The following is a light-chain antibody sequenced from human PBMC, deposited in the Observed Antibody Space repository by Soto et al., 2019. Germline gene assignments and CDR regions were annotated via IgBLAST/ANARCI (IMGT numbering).Light chain of an antibody. CDR2: EVS. J-gene: IGLJ2*01. Sequence: QSALTQPPSASGSPGQSVTISCTGTSSDVGGYNYVSWYQQHPGKAPKLMISEVSNRPSGVPDRFSGSKSGNTASLTVSGLQAEDEDDYYCSSYADSIVLFGGGTKVTVL. V-gene: IGLV2-8*01. CDR3: SSYADSIVL. CDR1: SSDVGGYNY.